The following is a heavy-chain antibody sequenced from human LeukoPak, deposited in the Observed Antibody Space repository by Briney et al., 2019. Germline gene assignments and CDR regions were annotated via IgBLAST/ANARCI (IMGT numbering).Heavy chain of an antibody. Sequence: SETLSLTCGVSGGSISSTNWWPWVRQPPGEGLEWIGEVELSGRTNYNPSLESRVTISVDMSANHISLKLTSVTAADTAVYYCARAGGLLGAFDIWGQGTMVTVSS. V-gene: IGHV4-4*02. D-gene: IGHD3-16*01. J-gene: IGHJ3*02. CDR2: VELSGRT. CDR3: ARAGGLLGAFDI. CDR1: GGSISSTNW.